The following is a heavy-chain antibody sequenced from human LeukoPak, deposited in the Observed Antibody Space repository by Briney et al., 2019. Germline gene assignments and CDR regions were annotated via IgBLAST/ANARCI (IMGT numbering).Heavy chain of an antibody. CDR3: AKDILPGRVPAAMFDY. CDR1: GFTFDDYA. D-gene: IGHD2-2*01. Sequence: GGSLRLSCAASGFTFDDYAMHWVRQAPGKGLEWVSGISWNSGSIGYADSVKGRFTISRDNAKNSLYLQMNSLRAEDTALYYCAKDILPGRVPAAMFDYWGQGTLVTVSS. V-gene: IGHV3-9*01. CDR2: ISWNSGSI. J-gene: IGHJ4*02.